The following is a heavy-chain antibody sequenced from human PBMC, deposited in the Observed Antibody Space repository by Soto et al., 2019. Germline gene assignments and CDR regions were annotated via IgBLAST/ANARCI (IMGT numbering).Heavy chain of an antibody. CDR2: INNDGSST. CDR3: ARDVQLQSFDY. Sequence: EVQLVESGGGLVQPGGSLTLSCAASGFTFSNYWMHWVRQAPGKGLVWVSRINNDGSSTSSADSVKGRFTISRDNAKNMLYLQMNSLRAEDVAVYYCARDVQLQSFDYWGQGTLVTVSS. J-gene: IGHJ4*02. D-gene: IGHD5-18*01. CDR1: GFTFSNYW. V-gene: IGHV3-74*01.